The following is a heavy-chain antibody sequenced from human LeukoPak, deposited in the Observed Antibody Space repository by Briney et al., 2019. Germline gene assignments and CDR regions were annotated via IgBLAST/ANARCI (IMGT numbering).Heavy chain of an antibody. D-gene: IGHD6-19*01. CDR2: IKQDGSEK. V-gene: IGHV3-7*01. CDR3: ARDRGSSGWYEFDY. J-gene: IGHJ4*02. CDR1: GFTSSSYW. Sequence: GGSLGLSCAASGFTSSSYWMSWVRQAPGKGLEWVANIKQDGSEKYYVDSVKGRFTISRDNAKNSLYLQMNSLRAEATAVYYCARDRGSSGWYEFDYWGQGTLVTVSS.